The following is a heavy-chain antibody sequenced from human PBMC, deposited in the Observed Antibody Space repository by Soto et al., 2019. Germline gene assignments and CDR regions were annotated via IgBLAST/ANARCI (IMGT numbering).Heavy chain of an antibody. CDR2: IHGTRSII. J-gene: IGHJ4*02. CDR3: ARDARNADYDY. V-gene: IGHV3-48*02. D-gene: IGHD3-16*01. CDR1: GFTFSSHA. Sequence: EVQLVESGGGLVQPGGSLKLSCAVSGFTFSSHAMNWVRQAPGKGLEWVAYIHGTRSIIYYADSVKGRFTISRDNAKNSLYLQLDSLRDEATARYYCARDARNADYDYWGQGTLVTVSS.